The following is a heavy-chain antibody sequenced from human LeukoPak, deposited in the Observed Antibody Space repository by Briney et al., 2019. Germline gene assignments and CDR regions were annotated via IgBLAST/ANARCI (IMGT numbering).Heavy chain of an antibody. D-gene: IGHD6-6*01. J-gene: IGHJ4*02. CDR3: AKKSSAFDY. V-gene: IGHV3-23*01. CDR1: GFTFSSYA. Sequence: PGGSLRLSCAASGFTFSSYAMSWVRQAPGTGPEWVSAISGSGGATYYADSVKGRFTISRDNSKNTLYLQMNSLRAEDTAVYYCAKKSSAFDYWGQGTLVTVSS. CDR2: ISGSGGAT.